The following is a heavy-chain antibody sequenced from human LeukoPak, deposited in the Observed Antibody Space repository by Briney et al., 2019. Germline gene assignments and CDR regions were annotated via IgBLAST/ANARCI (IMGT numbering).Heavy chain of an antibody. CDR3: VILIMGTTTTDY. Sequence: PSETLSLTCAVFGGSFSNYYLHWIRQPPGKGLEWIGEIDHSGNTKYNPSLKNRLTISVDTSKNQFSLNLSSVTATAVYYCVILIMGTTTTDYWGQGTLVTVSS. D-gene: IGHD1-26*01. V-gene: IGHV4-34*01. CDR2: IDHSGNT. CDR1: GGSFSNYY. J-gene: IGHJ4*02.